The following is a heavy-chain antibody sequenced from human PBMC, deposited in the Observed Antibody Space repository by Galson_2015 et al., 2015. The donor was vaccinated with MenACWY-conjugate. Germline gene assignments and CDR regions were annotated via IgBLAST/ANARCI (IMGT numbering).Heavy chain of an antibody. CDR3: ARRNYGQAFDY. J-gene: IGHJ4*02. CDR2: ISPYNGNT. Sequence: SVKVSCKASAYTFINYGISWVRQAPGQGLEWMGWISPYNGNTNSAQKLRGRVTMTTDTSTSTAYMELRSLRSDDTAVYYCARRNYGQAFDYWGQGTLVTVSS. V-gene: IGHV1-18*01. D-gene: IGHD3-16*01. CDR1: AYTFINYG.